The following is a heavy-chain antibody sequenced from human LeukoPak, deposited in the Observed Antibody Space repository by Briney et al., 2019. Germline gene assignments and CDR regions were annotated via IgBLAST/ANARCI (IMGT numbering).Heavy chain of an antibody. D-gene: IGHD3-10*01. CDR1: GYTFTGYY. CDR2: INPNSGGT. J-gene: IGHJ5*02. V-gene: IGHV1-2*02. Sequence: ASVKVSCKASGYTFTGYYMHWVRQAPGQGLEWMGWINPNSGGTNYAQKFQGRVTMTRDTSISTAYMELSRLRSDDTAVYYCARCMVRGVSGWFDPWGQGTLVTVSS. CDR3: ARCMVRGVSGWFDP.